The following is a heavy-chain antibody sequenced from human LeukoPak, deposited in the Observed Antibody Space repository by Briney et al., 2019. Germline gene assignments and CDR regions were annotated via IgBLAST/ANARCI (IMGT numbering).Heavy chain of an antibody. Sequence: GGSLRPSCAASGFSFSTYWMSWVRQTPEKGLEFVANIDQGGSVRNYMDSLKGRCTISRDNAKKSLYLEINSLRADDTAVYYCARDPESSSFDLWGRGALVTVSS. CDR1: GFSFSTYW. J-gene: IGHJ4*02. CDR2: IDQGGSVR. D-gene: IGHD6-13*01. V-gene: IGHV3-7*01. CDR3: ARDPESSSFDL.